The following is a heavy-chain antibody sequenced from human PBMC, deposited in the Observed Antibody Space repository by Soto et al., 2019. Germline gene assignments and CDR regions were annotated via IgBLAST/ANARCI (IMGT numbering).Heavy chain of an antibody. CDR1: GFTFSSYS. D-gene: IGHD1-26*01. V-gene: IGHV3-23*01. CDR2: IPGNGANT. Sequence: EVQLLVSGGGLVQPGGSLRLSCAASGFTFSSYSMGWVRQAPGKGLEWVSAIPGNGANTYYTDSVKGRFTISRDNSKNTLCLQMNSLGVEDTAVYYCAKGGYSGNREVDYWGQGTLVTVSS. J-gene: IGHJ4*02. CDR3: AKGGYSGNREVDY.